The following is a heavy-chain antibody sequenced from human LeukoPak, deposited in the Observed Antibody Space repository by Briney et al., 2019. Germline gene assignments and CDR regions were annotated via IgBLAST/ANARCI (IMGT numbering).Heavy chain of an antibody. V-gene: IGHV3-53*01. D-gene: IGHD2-15*01. CDR3: ARRAGEYSHPYDY. CDR1: GFTFSSYE. J-gene: IGHJ4*02. Sequence: GGSLRLSCAASGFTFSSYEMNWVRQAPGKGLEWVSFIYSGGNTHYSDSVKGRFTISRDNSKNTLYLQMNSLRAEDTAIYYCARRAGEYSHPYDYWGQGTLVTVSS. CDR2: IYSGGNT.